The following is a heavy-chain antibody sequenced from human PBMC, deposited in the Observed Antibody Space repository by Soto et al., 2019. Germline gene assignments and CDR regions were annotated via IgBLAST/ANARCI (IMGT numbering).Heavy chain of an antibody. CDR2: IAYSGDT. V-gene: IGHV4-31*11. CDR3: ARDRGRRTSAYSGMDV. Sequence: SETLSLTCAVSGGSIISADSYWFWIRKHPGKGLEWIGYIAYSGDTYYTPSLRSRVTISADTSENKFSLTLKSVTAADTAVYFSARDRGRRTSAYSGMDVWGQGTRVTVSS. CDR1: GGSIISADSY. D-gene: IGHD3-16*01. J-gene: IGHJ6*02.